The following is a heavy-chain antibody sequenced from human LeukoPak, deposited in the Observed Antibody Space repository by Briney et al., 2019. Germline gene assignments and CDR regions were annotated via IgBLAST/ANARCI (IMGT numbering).Heavy chain of an antibody. V-gene: IGHV4-59*01. Sequence: TSETLSLTCTVSGGSISSYYWSWIRQPPGKGLEWIGYIYYSGSTNYNPSLKSRVTISVDTSKNQFSLKLSSVTAADTAVYYCARVYNRNDRYFDYWGQGTLVTVSS. CDR1: GGSISSYY. CDR3: ARVYNRNDRYFDY. D-gene: IGHD1-1*01. CDR2: IYYSGST. J-gene: IGHJ4*01.